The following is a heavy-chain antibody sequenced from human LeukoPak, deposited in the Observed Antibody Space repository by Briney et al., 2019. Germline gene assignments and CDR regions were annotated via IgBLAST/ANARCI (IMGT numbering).Heavy chain of an antibody. J-gene: IGHJ5*02. CDR3: AKVPGIAVAGLNWFDP. CDR1: GYAFTIHG. V-gene: IGHV1-18*04. D-gene: IGHD6-19*01. CDR2: ISAYNGNT. Sequence: AAVTVRFTASGYAFTIHGISWVRQAPGQGLEWMGWISAYNGNTNYAQKLPGRVTMTTNTSTSTAYKEQRSLRSDDTAVYYCAKVPGIAVAGLNWFDPWGQGTLVTVSS.